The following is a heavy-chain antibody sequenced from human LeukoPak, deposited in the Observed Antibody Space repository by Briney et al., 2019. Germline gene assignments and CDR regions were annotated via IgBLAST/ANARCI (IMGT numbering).Heavy chain of an antibody. Sequence: PGGSLRLSCAASGFTFSSYSMNWVRQAPGKGLEWVSSISSSSSYIYYADSVKGRFTISRDNAKNSLYLQMNSLRAEDTAVYYCARDASRYFDWLLADPHYYYGMDVWGKGTTVTVSS. J-gene: IGHJ6*04. CDR3: ARDASRYFDWLLADPHYYYGMDV. V-gene: IGHV3-21*01. CDR2: ISSSSSYI. D-gene: IGHD3-9*01. CDR1: GFTFSSYS.